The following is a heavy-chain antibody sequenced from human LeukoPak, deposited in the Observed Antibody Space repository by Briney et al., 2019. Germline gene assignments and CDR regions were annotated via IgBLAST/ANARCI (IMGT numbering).Heavy chain of an antibody. CDR1: GGSFAGYY. CDR3: ARGQARGLGY. J-gene: IGHJ4*02. D-gene: IGHD3-10*01. V-gene: IGHV4-34*01. Sequence: SQTLSLTCAVYGGSFAGYYWSWIRQPPAKGLEWIGEINHSGGTNYNPSLKSRVTISVDTSKNQFSLKLSSVTAADTAVYYCARGQARGLGYWGQGTLVTVSS. CDR2: INHSGGT.